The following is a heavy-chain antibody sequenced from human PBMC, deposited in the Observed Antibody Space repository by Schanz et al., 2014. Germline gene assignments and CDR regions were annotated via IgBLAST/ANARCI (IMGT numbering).Heavy chain of an antibody. Sequence: EVQLVQSGGGLVQPGGSLRLSCAASGFTFSSHWMHWVRQDPGKGLVWVARINSVGSNTDYADSVTGRFTISRDNSKNTVHLQMNSLRAEDTAIYYCAKDAPYPFDLWGRGTLITVSS. CDR1: GFTFSSHW. CDR3: AKDAPYPFDL. V-gene: IGHV3-74*01. CDR2: INSVGSNT. J-gene: IGHJ2*01.